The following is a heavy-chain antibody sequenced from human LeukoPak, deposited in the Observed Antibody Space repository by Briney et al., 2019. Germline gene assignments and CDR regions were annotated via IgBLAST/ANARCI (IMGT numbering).Heavy chain of an antibody. CDR1: GFTFSSYG. CDR3: AKDMDSSGCDY. D-gene: IGHD6-19*01. J-gene: IGHJ4*02. CDR2: ISYDGSNK. V-gene: IGHV3-30*18. Sequence: GRSLRLSCAASGFTFSSYGMHWVRQAPGKGLEWVAVISYDGSNKYYADSVKGRFTISRDNSKNTLYLQMNGLRAEDTAVYYCAKDMDSSGCDYWGQGTLVTVSS.